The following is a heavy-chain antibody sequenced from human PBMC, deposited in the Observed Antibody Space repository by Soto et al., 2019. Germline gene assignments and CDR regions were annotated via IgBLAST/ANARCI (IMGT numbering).Heavy chain of an antibody. CDR1: GYLCTSYD. Sequence: ASVKVSCKASGYLCTSYDVNWVRQATGQGLEWMGWMNPNSDNTGYAQKFQGRVTMTTNTSISTVFKELNSLRSGDTAGYYCARGMNPRRLLDDVWSGYFSPLDYWGPGTRVTVSS. D-gene: IGHD3-3*01. CDR3: ARGMNPRRLLDDVWSGYFSPLDY. J-gene: IGHJ4*02. V-gene: IGHV1-8*01. CDR2: MNPNSDNT.